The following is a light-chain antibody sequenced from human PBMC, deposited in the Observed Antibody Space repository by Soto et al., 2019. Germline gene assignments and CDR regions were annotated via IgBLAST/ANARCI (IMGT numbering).Light chain of an antibody. CDR2: GAS. CDR3: QQYDNWPRS. Sequence: EIVMTQSPATLSVSPGERATLSCRASQSISSNLAWYQQKPGQAPRVLIYGASTRATGIPARFSGSGSGTEFTLTISSQQSEDFAVYYCQQYDNWPRSFGPGTKVNIK. CDR1: QSISSN. V-gene: IGKV3-15*01. J-gene: IGKJ3*01.